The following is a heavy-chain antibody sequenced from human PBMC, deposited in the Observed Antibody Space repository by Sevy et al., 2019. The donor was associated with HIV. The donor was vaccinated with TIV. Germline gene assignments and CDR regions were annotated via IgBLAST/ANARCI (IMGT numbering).Heavy chain of an antibody. D-gene: IGHD2-2*01. CDR3: ARGPYCSSTSCYFVVDP. CDR1: GFTFSDYY. J-gene: IGHJ5*02. CDR2: ISSSGSTI. V-gene: IGHV3-11*01. Sequence: GGSLRLSCAASGFTFSDYYMSWIRQAPGKGLEWVSYISSSGSTIYYADSVKGRFTISRDNAKNSLYLQMNSLRAEDTAVYYCARGPYCSSTSCYFVVDPWGQGTLVTVSS.